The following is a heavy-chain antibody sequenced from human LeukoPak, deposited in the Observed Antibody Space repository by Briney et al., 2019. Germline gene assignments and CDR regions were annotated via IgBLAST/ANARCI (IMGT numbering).Heavy chain of an antibody. Sequence: GRSLRLSCAASGFTFDDYAMHWVRQTPGKGLEWVATIGTSGANTYHADSVKGRYTISRDNSKSTLYLQMNSLRAEDTAVYHCAKKSGDHFHFDFWGQGTLVTVSS. J-gene: IGHJ4*02. CDR2: IGTSGANT. V-gene: IGHV3-23*01. CDR3: AKKSGDHFHFDF. D-gene: IGHD2-21*01. CDR1: GFTFDDYA.